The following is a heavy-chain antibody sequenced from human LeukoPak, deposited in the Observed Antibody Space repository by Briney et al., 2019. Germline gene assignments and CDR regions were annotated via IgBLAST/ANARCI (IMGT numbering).Heavy chain of an antibody. D-gene: IGHD6-19*01. V-gene: IGHV3-23*01. Sequence: GGSLRLSCATSGFIFNYYAMSWVRQAPGKGLEWVSGISGSDGSTYYADSVKGRFSISRDNSKNTLYLQMNSLRAEDTAVYYCAKGGSGWYVDYWGQGTLVTVSS. CDR1: GFIFNYYA. CDR3: AKGGSGWYVDY. J-gene: IGHJ4*02. CDR2: ISGSDGST.